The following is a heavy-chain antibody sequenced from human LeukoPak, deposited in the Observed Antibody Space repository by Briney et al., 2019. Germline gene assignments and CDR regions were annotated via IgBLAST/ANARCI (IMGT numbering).Heavy chain of an antibody. CDR1: GGTFSSYA. CDR2: IIPIFGTA. D-gene: IGHD3-3*01. CDR3: ARPNSVLRFLEWPKGGYYYYYMDV. V-gene: IGHV1-69*05. J-gene: IGHJ6*03. Sequence: SVKVSCKASGGTFSSYAISWVRQAPGQGLEWMGGIIPIFGTANYAQKFQGRVTMTRNTSISTAYMELSSLRSEDTAVYYCARPNSVLRFLEWPKGGYYYYYMDVWGKGTTVTVSS.